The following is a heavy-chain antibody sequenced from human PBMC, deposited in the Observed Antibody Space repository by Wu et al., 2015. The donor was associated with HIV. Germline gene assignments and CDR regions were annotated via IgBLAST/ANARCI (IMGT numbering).Heavy chain of an antibody. CDR3: ARDRSDIRLFGTEGEEAFYYYYMDI. V-gene: IGHV1-18*04. J-gene: IGHJ6*03. Sequence: QVQLVQSGAEVKKPGASVKVSCKTSGYSFSDYHVHWVRQAPGQGLEWMGWISAYNGNTNYAQKLQGRVTMTTDTSTSTAFMELSSLRSDDTAVYYCARDRSDIRLFGTEGEEAFYYYYMDIWGKGTDGHRLL. CDR1: GYSFSDYH. D-gene: IGHD1/OR15-1a*01. CDR2: ISAYNGNT.